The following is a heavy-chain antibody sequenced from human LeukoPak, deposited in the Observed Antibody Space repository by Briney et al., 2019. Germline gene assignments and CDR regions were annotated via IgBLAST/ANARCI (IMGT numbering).Heavy chain of an antibody. Sequence: SETLSLTCTVSGASINSGSYYWSWLRQPAGKGLEFIGHFSSSGSTNYNPSLRSRITISVDTSKNQFSLKVSSVTAADTAVYYCARRSGWYTPGEDYYFDYWGQGTLVTVSS. CDR1: GASINSGSYY. V-gene: IGHV4-61*09. CDR3: ARRSGWYTPGEDYYFDY. CDR2: FSSSGST. J-gene: IGHJ4*02. D-gene: IGHD6-19*01.